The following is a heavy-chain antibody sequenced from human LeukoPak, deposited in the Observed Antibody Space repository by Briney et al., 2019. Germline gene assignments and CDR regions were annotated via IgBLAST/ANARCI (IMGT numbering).Heavy chain of an antibody. CDR3: TRVSLYQLQDY. CDR1: GFTFDDYA. J-gene: IGHJ4*02. D-gene: IGHD3-16*01. CDR2: ISWNSGSI. V-gene: IGHV3-9*01. Sequence: GGSLRLSCAASGFTFDDYAMHWVRQAPGKGLEWVSGISWNSGSIGYADSVKGRFTISRDNAKNSLYLQMNSLRAEDTATYYCTRVSLYQLQDYWGQGTLVTVSS.